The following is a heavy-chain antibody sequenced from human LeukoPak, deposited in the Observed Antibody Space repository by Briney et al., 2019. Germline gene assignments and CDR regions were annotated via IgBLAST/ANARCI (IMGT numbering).Heavy chain of an antibody. Sequence: PSETLSLTCAVYGGSLSGYYWSWIRQPPGKGLEWIGEINHSGSTNDNPSLKSRVTISVDTSKNQFSLKLSSVTAADTAVYYCARSYDFWSGYDAFDIWGQGTMVTVSS. CDR1: GGSLSGYY. CDR2: INHSGST. D-gene: IGHD3-3*01. V-gene: IGHV4-34*01. CDR3: ARSYDFWSGYDAFDI. J-gene: IGHJ3*02.